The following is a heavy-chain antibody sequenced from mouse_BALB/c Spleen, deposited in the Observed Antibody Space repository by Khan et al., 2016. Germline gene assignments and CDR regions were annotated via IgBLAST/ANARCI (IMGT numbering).Heavy chain of an antibody. CDR2: ISYSGHT. CDR1: GYSITSDYA. V-gene: IGHV3-2*02. Sequence: EVQLQQSGPELVKPSQSLSLTCTVTGYSITSDYAWNGNRQFAGKQQWCMRYISYSGHTSYNASLKSRNTITRDTSKNQVFLQLNSMITEDPATSYCATYYHPDSNYCGRGTTRTVTS. CDR3: ATYYHPDSNY. D-gene: IGHD1-1*02. J-gene: IGHJ2*01.